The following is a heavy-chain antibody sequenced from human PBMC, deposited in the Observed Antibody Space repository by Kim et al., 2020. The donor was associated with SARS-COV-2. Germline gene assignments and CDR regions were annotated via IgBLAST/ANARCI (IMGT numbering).Heavy chain of an antibody. CDR3: ARDGGYSGYEIRRGDYFDY. V-gene: IGHV1-69*04. J-gene: IGHJ4*02. D-gene: IGHD5-12*01. CDR1: GGTFSSYA. CDR2: IIPILGIA. Sequence: SVKVSCKASGGTFSSYAISWVRQAPGQGLEWMGRIIPILGIANYAQKFQGRVTITADKSTSTAYMELSSLRSEDTAVYYCARDGGYSGYEIRRGDYFDYWGQGTLVTVSS.